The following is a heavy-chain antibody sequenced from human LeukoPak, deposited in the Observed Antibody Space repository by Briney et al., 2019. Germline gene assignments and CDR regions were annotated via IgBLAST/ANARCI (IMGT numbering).Heavy chain of an antibody. J-gene: IGHJ3*02. CDR1: GFTFEDYA. CDR3: AKDRGGYFDI. Sequence: GGSLRLSCAASGFTFEDYALHWVRQSPGKGLEWVSLVSGDGRRTYYADSAKGRFTISRDNSKNSLYLQMNSLRTEDTALYYCAKDRGGYFDIWGQGTMVTVSS. D-gene: IGHD6-25*01. CDR2: VSGDGRRT. V-gene: IGHV3-43*02.